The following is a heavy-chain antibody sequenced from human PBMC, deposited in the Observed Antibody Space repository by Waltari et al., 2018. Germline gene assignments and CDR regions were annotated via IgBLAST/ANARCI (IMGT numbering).Heavy chain of an antibody. Sequence: QVQLQESGPGLVKPSETLSLTCAVSGYSIISGYSWGWTRQPPGKGLEGIGSIYRSGSTYYNPSLKSRVTISVDTSKNQFSLKLSSVTAADTAVYYCARFVSSWYGLDVWGQGTTVTVSS. J-gene: IGHJ6*02. D-gene: IGHD6-13*01. V-gene: IGHV4-38-2*01. CDR1: GYSIISGYS. CDR3: ARFVSSWYGLDV. CDR2: IYRSGST.